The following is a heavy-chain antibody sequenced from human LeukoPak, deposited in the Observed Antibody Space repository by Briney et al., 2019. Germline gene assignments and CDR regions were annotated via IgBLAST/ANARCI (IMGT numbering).Heavy chain of an antibody. CDR2: ISGSADNT. CDR1: GFTFSDYA. D-gene: IGHD1-26*01. J-gene: IGHJ4*02. Sequence: LPGGSLRLSCVASGFTFSDYAMSWVRQAPGKGLEWVSAISGSADNTYYADSVKGRFAISRDNSKNTLYLQLSTLRADDTAVYYCAKRTPYTGSSQSFDYWGQGTLVTVSS. CDR3: AKRTPYTGSSQSFDY. V-gene: IGHV3-23*01.